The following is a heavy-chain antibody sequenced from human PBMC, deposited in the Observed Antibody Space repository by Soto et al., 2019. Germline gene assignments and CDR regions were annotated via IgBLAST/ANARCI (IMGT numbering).Heavy chain of an antibody. J-gene: IGHJ4*02. V-gene: IGHV3-23*01. D-gene: IGHD3-22*01. CDR2: ISGSGGST. CDR3: AVGPGYDSSGYSVY. Sequence: GGSLRLSCAASGFTFSSYAMSWVRQAPGKGLEWVSAISGSGGSTYYADSVKGRFTISRDNSKNTLYLQMNSLRAEDTAVYYCAVGPGYDSSGYSVYWGQGTLVTVSS. CDR1: GFTFSSYA.